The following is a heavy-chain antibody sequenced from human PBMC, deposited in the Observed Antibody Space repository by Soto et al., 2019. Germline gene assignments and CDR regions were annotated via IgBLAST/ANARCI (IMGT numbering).Heavy chain of an antibody. CDR3: ARYSRSWVDP. J-gene: IGHJ5*02. CDR2: IPYTGRS. V-gene: IGHV4-59*08. D-gene: IGHD2-15*01. Sequence: VQLQEAGPGLVKPSETLSLTCSASGGSISGYYWSWISQPPGKGLEWIGFIPYTGRSNSNPSLKRRVTISPDTSKNQFSLNLNSVTAADTAVYYCARYSRSWVDPWGQGTLVTVSS. CDR1: GGSISGYY.